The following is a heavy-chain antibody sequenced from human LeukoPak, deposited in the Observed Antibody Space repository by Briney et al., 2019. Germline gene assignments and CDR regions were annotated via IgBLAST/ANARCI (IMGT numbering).Heavy chain of an antibody. CDR2: IYNSGST. J-gene: IGHJ5*02. Sequence: SETLSLTCSVSGGSISSSTYYWGWIRQPPGKGLEWIGNIYNSGSTYYNPSLKSRVTISVDTSKNQFSLKLSSVTAADTAVYYCARQAYSSNLGWFDPWGQGTLVTASS. CDR3: ARQAYSSNLGWFDP. CDR1: GGSISSSTYY. D-gene: IGHD6-13*01. V-gene: IGHV4-39*01.